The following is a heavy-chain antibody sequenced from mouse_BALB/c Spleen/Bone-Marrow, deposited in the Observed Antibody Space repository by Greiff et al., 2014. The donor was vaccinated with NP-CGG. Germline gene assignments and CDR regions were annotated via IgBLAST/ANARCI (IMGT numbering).Heavy chain of an antibody. D-gene: IGHD2-14*01. J-gene: IGHJ4*01. Sequence: EVMLVESGGGLVQPGGSLKLSCATSGFTFSDYYMFWVRQTPEKRLERVAYISNGGGSTYYPDTVKGRFTISRDNAKNTLYLQMSRLKSEDTAMYYCARQGYDVAMDYWGQGTSVAVSS. CDR1: GFTFSDYY. CDR2: ISNGGGST. V-gene: IGHV5-12*02. CDR3: ARQGYDVAMDY.